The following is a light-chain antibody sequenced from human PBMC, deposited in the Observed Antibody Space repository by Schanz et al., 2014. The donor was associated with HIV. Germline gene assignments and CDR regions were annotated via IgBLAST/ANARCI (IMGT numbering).Light chain of an antibody. CDR2: KAS. J-gene: IGKJ2*01. CDR1: QSISSW. CDR3: QQYTPYSHT. Sequence: DIQMTQSPSTLSAFVGDRVTITCRASQSISSWLAWYQQKPGKAPKLLIYKASSLESGVPSRFSGSGSGTEFTLTISSLQPDDFATYYCQQYTPYSHTFGQGTTLEI. V-gene: IGKV1-5*03.